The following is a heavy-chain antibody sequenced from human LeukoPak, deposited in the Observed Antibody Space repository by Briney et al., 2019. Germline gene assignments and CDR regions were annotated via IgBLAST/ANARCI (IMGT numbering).Heavy chain of an antibody. CDR3: AREDIVVVPAAIFVGAFDI. Sequence: GASAKVSCKASGGTFSSYAISWVRQAPGQGLEWMGGIIPIFGTANYAQKFQGRVTITADESTSTAYMELSSLRSEDTAVYYCAREDIVVVPAAIFVGAFDIWGQGTMVTVSS. CDR2: IIPIFGTA. J-gene: IGHJ3*02. CDR1: GGTFSSYA. D-gene: IGHD2-2*02. V-gene: IGHV1-69*13.